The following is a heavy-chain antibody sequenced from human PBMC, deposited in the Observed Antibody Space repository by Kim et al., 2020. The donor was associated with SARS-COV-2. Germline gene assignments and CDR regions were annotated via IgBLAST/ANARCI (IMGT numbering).Heavy chain of an antibody. J-gene: IGHJ6*02. Sequence: VKGRFTISRDNSKNSLYLQMNSLRTEDTALYYCAKDSVDTAMVSWGMDVWGQGTTVTVSS. CDR3: AKDSVDTAMVSWGMDV. V-gene: IGHV3-43*01. D-gene: IGHD5-18*01.